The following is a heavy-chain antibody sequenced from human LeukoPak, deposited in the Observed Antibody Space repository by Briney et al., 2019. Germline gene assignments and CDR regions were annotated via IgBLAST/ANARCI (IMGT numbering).Heavy chain of an antibody. CDR1: GFTFSDYG. V-gene: IGHV3-30*02. CDR2: IWYDGSNQ. CDR3: AKCPTDSDYFDY. Sequence: GGSLRLSCAASGFTFSDYGIHWVRQAPGKGLEWVAVIWYDGSNQYYADSVKGRFTVSRDNSKNTLYLQMNSLRAEDTAVYYCAKCPTDSDYFDYWGQGTLVTVSS. D-gene: IGHD3-22*01. J-gene: IGHJ4*02.